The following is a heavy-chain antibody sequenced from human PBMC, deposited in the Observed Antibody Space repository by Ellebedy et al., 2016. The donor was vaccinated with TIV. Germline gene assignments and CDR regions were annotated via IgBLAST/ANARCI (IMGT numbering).Heavy chain of an antibody. D-gene: IGHD4-23*01. CDR2: IWYDGSNK. J-gene: IGHJ4*02. V-gene: IGHV3-33*08. CDR3: ARDPGGNYGFDY. Sequence: GGSLRLXXAASGFTFSSYGMHWVRQAPGKGLEWVAVIWYDGSNKYYADSVKGRFTISRDNSKNTLYLQMNSLRAEDTAVYYCARDPGGNYGFDYWGQGTLVTVSS. CDR1: GFTFSSYG.